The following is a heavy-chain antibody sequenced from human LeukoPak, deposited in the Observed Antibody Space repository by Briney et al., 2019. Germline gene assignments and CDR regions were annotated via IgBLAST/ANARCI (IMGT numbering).Heavy chain of an antibody. CDR1: GFTFSSYA. CDR3: AKESGGGGSYFDY. Sequence: GGSLRLSCAASGFTFSSYAMSWVRQAPGKGLEWVAVISYDGSNEYYADSVKGRFAISRDISKNTLYLQMNSLRPEDTAVYYCAKESGGGGSYFDYWGQGTLVTVSS. J-gene: IGHJ4*02. V-gene: IGHV3-30*18. CDR2: ISYDGSNE. D-gene: IGHD3-16*01.